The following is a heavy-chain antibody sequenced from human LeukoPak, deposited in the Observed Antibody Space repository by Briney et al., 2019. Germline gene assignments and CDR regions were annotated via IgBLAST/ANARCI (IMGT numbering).Heavy chain of an antibody. CDR1: GGSFSGYY. D-gene: IGHD2-2*01. CDR3: ARAREDIVVVPAAMRIYYYYYMDV. J-gene: IGHJ6*03. CDR2: INHSGST. Sequence: SETLSLTCAVYGGSFSGYYWSWIRQPPGKGLEWIGEINHSGSTNYNPSLKSRVTISVDTSKNQFSLKLSFVTAADTAVYYCARAREDIVVVPAAMRIYYYYYMDVWGKGTTVTVSS. V-gene: IGHV4-34*01.